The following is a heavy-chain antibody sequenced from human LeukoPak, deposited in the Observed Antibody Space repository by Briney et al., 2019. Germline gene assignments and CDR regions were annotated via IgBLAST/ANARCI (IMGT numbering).Heavy chain of an antibody. CDR1: APSIATISYY. CDR2: IYYSGTT. Sequence: SQSLSFACTLSAPSIATISYYWGWIRQPRGKGLEWIGSIYYSGTTYYNPSLNSRITLSVHPSKNKFCLKLTSEDAADKAVYYCARHAAIKRVTKLHWFDLWGQGTMVTVSS. J-gene: IGHJ5*01. V-gene: IGHV4-39*01. CDR3: ARHAAIKRVTKLHWFDL. D-gene: IGHD4-17*01.